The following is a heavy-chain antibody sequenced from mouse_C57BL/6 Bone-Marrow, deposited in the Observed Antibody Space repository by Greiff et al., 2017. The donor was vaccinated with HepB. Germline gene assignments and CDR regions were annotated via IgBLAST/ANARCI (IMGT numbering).Heavy chain of an antibody. Sequence: QVQLQQSGPELVKPGASVKISCKASGYAFSSSWMNWVKQRPGTGLEWIGRIYPGDGDTNYNGKFKGKATLTADKASSTAYMQLSSLTSEDSAVYCCARAGSTTVVAPLDYWGQGTTLTVSS. J-gene: IGHJ2*01. V-gene: IGHV1-82*01. CDR2: IYPGDGDT. D-gene: IGHD1-1*01. CDR3: ARAGSTTVVAPLDY. CDR1: GYAFSSSW.